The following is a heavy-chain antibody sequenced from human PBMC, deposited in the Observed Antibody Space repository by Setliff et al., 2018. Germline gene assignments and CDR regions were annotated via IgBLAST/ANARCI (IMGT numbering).Heavy chain of an antibody. CDR3: AREGVDARSSTDYRYYMDV. CDR1: GDSFNNYA. Sequence: SVKVSCKASGDSFNNYAISWVRQAPGQGLEWMGGIIPIFGTTNYAQKFQGRVTIITDESTNTAYMELSSLRSEDTAVYYCAREGVDARSSTDYRYYMDVWGKGTTVTVSS. D-gene: IGHD2-8*01. J-gene: IGHJ6*03. V-gene: IGHV1-69*05. CDR2: IIPIFGTT.